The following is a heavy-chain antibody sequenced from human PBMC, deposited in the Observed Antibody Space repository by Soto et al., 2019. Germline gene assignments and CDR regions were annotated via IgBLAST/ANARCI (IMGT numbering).Heavy chain of an antibody. Sequence: SETLSLTCTVSGGSIDTYYWSWIRQPPGRGLEWIGYIYYSGSTNYNPSLKGRVTMSVDTSKNHFYLKLNSVTAADTAVYFCARGPPLVRGGYFDYWGQGALVTVSS. J-gene: IGHJ4*02. D-gene: IGHD3-10*01. CDR2: IYYSGST. V-gene: IGHV4-59*01. CDR3: ARGPPLVRGGYFDY. CDR1: GGSIDTYY.